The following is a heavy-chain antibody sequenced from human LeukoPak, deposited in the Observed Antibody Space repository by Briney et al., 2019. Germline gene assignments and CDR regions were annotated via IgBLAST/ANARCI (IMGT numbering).Heavy chain of an antibody. Sequence: GGSLRLSCTASGFTFGDYAMSWVRQAPGKGLEWVGFIRSKAYGGTTEYAASVKGRFTISRDDSKSIAYLQMNSLKTEDTAVYQCAKSGSYYYGSGFGTAAFDLWGQGTMVTVSS. D-gene: IGHD3-10*01. J-gene: IGHJ3*01. V-gene: IGHV3-49*04. CDR3: AKSGSYYYGSGFGTAAFDL. CDR1: GFTFGDYA. CDR2: IRSKAYGGTT.